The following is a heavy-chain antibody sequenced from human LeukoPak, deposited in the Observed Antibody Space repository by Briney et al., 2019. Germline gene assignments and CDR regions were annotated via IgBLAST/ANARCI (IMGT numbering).Heavy chain of an antibody. CDR2: ISSTSGTI. CDR1: GFTFSSYS. V-gene: IGHV3-48*01. J-gene: IGHJ4*02. D-gene: IGHD3-10*01. CDR3: ARGAVQD. Sequence: GGSLRLSCAASGFTFSSYSMNWVRQAPGKGLEWVSYISSTSGTIYCADSVKGRFTISRDNAKNSLYLQMNSLRAEDTAVYYCARGAVQDWGQGTLVTVSS.